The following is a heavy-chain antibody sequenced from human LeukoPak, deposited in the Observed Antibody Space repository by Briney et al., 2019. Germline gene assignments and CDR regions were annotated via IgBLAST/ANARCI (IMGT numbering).Heavy chain of an antibody. J-gene: IGHJ4*02. CDR2: IDQDGNEK. V-gene: IGHV3-7*04. D-gene: IGHD3-16*01. CDR3: GGGDAFPGDY. CDR1: GFTFSSYW. Sequence: QPGGSLRLSCAASGFTFSSYWMTWVRQAPGKGLEWVANIDQDGNEKYYVDSVRGRFTISRDNAKNSLYLQMDSLRVEDTAVYYCGGGDAFPGDYWGRGPLVTVSS.